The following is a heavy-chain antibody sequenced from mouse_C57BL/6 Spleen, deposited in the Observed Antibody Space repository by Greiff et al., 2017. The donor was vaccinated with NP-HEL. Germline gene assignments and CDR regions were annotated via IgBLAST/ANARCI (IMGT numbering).Heavy chain of an antibody. Sequence: QVQLKESGPELVKPGASVKISCKASGYAFSSSWMNWVKQRPGKGLEWIGRIYPGDGDTNYNGKFKGKATLTADKSSSTAYMQLSSLTSEDSAVYFCARGGSSGLFDYWGQGTTLTVSS. CDR2: IYPGDGDT. CDR3: ARGGSSGLFDY. CDR1: GYAFSSSW. D-gene: IGHD3-2*02. V-gene: IGHV1-82*01. J-gene: IGHJ2*01.